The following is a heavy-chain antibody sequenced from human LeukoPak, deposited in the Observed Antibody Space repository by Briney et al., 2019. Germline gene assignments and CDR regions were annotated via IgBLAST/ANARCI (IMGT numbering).Heavy chain of an antibody. CDR1: GGTFSSYA. CDR3: AREGEYYSESGNLVDASDV. Sequence: SVKVSCKASGGTFSSYAISWVRQAPGQGLEWMGGIIPIFGTANYAQRFQGRVTITADTSTYTAYLGMSSLTSEDTAVYYCAREGEYYSESGNLVDASDVWGQGTMVTVSA. J-gene: IGHJ3*01. V-gene: IGHV1-69*06. D-gene: IGHD3-10*01. CDR2: IIPIFGTA.